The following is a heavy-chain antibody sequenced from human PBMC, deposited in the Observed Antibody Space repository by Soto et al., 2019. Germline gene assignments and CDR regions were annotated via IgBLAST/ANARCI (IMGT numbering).Heavy chain of an antibody. CDR2: ISSSSSYI. CDR3: AREPSPGIAANYYYYYGMDV. CDR1: GFTFSSYS. Sequence: GGSLRLSCAASGFTFSSYSMNWVRQAPGKGLEWVSSISSSSSYIYYADSVKGRFTISRDNAKNSLYLQMNSLRAEDTAVYYCAREPSPGIAANYYYYYGMDVWGQGTTVTVSS. J-gene: IGHJ6*02. V-gene: IGHV3-21*01. D-gene: IGHD6-13*01.